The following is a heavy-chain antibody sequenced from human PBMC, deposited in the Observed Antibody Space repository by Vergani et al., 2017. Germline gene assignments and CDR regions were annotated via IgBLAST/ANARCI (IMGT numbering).Heavy chain of an antibody. D-gene: IGHD4-11*01. Sequence: QVQLQESGPGLVKPSQTLSLTCTVSGGSISSGSYYWSWIRQPAGKGLEWIGRIYTSGSTNYNPSLKSRVTMSVDTSKNQFSLKLSSVTAADTAVYYCARGGTPKGFYSAAYNWFDPWGQGTLVTVSS. V-gene: IGHV4-61*02. J-gene: IGHJ5*02. CDR2: IYTSGST. CDR1: GGSISSGSYY. CDR3: ARGGTPKGFYSAAYNWFDP.